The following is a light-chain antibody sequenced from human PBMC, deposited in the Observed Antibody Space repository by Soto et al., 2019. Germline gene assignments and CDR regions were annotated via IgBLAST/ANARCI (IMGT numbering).Light chain of an antibody. CDR2: AAS. V-gene: IGKV1-9*01. Sequence: IQLTQSPSSLSASVGDRVTITCRASQGISSYLAWYQQKPGKAPKLLIYAASTLQSGVPSRFSGSGSVTDFTLTISSLQPEDFATYYCQQLSTYPLTFGGGTKVEIK. CDR1: QGISSY. CDR3: QQLSTYPLT. J-gene: IGKJ4*01.